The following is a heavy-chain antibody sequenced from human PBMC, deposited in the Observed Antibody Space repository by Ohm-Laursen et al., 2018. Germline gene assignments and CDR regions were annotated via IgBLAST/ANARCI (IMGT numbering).Heavy chain of an antibody. CDR1: GYTLTELS. V-gene: IGHV1-24*01. J-gene: IGHJ4*02. Sequence: SVKVSCKVSGYTLTELSMHWVRQAPGKGLEWMGGFDPEDGETIYAQKFQGRVTMTEDTSTDTAYMELSSLRSEDTAVYYCATLGYCSSTSCYDFDYWGQGTLVTVSS. CDR3: ATLGYCSSTSCYDFDY. D-gene: IGHD2-2*01. CDR2: FDPEDGET.